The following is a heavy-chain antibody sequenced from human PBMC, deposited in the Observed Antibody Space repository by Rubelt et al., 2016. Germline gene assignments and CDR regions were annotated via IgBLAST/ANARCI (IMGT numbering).Heavy chain of an antibody. CDR2: IYYKGGT. CDR3: ARRGFSGSLGMFDY. CDR1: GGSISSSGYY. Sequence: QVQLQQWGPGLVKPSETLSLSCVVSGGSISSSGYYWGWIRQPPGKGLEWIGYIYYKGGTYYNPSLKSRVTISVDTSTNQFSRKLRFVTAADTAVYYCARRGFSGSLGMFDYWGQGTLVTVSS. V-gene: IGHV4-39*01. D-gene: IGHD1-26*01. J-gene: IGHJ4*02.